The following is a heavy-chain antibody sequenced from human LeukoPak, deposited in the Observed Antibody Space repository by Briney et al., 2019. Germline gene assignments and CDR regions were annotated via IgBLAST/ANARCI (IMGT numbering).Heavy chain of an antibody. V-gene: IGHV3-23*01. D-gene: IGHD6-19*01. CDR2: ISGSGGST. CDR3: ARYFPGIAVAGIPYYFDY. J-gene: IGHJ4*02. Sequence: GGSLRLSCAASGFTFSSYAMSWVRQAPGKGLEWVSAISGSGGSTYYADSVKGRFTISRDNSKNTLYLQMNSLRAEDTAVYYCARYFPGIAVAGIPYYFDYWAREPWSPSPQ. CDR1: GFTFSSYA.